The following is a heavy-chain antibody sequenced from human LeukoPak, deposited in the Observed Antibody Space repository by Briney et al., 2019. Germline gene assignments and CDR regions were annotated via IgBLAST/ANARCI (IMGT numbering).Heavy chain of an antibody. Sequence: GGSLRLSCAASGFTFSSYAMSWVRQAPGKGLEWVSAISGSGGSTYYADSVKGRFTISRDNSKNTLYLQTNSLRTDVPTLYYCASKRFLEIQWGQGTLVTVSS. D-gene: IGHD3-3*01. CDR2: ISGSGGST. J-gene: IGHJ4*02. V-gene: IGHV3-23*01. CDR3: ASKRFLEIQ. CDR1: GFTFSSYA.